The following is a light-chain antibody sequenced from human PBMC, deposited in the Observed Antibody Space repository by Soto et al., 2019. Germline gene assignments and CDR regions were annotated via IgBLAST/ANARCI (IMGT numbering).Light chain of an antibody. CDR1: SSDVGAYNY. CDR3: SSYTRSTTLVV. V-gene: IGLV2-14*01. Sequence: QSALTQPASVSGSPGQSITISCTGTSSDVGAYNYVSWYQQHPGKAPKLMIYDVTNRPSGVSSRFSGSKSDNTASLTISGLQADDEADYYCSSYTRSTTLVVFGGGTKLTVL. CDR2: DVT. J-gene: IGLJ2*01.